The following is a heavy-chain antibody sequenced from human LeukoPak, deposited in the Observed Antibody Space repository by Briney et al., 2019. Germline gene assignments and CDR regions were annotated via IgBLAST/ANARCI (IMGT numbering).Heavy chain of an antibody. D-gene: IGHD2-21*02. CDR1: GGTFSSYA. CDR2: IIPILGIA. CDR3: AESEDLAYCGGDCPFDQ. Sequence: GASVKVSCKASGGTFSSYAISWVRQAPGQGLEWMGRIIPILGIANYAQKFQGRVTITADKSTSTAYMELSSLRSEDTAVYYCAESEDLAYCGGDCPFDQWGQGTLVTVSS. J-gene: IGHJ4*02. V-gene: IGHV1-69*04.